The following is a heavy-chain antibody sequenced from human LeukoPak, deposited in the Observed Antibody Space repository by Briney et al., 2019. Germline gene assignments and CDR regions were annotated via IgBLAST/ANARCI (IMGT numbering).Heavy chain of an antibody. D-gene: IGHD5-12*01. J-gene: IGHJ4*02. V-gene: IGHV4-34*01. CDR2: INHSGST. Sequence: SETLSLTCAVYGGSFSGYYWSWIRQPPGKGLEWIGEINHSGSTNYNPSLKSRVTISVDTSKNQFSLKLSSVTAADTAIYYCARRGEWLRFHYFDYWGQGILVTVSS. CDR3: ARRGEWLRFHYFDY. CDR1: GGSFSGYY.